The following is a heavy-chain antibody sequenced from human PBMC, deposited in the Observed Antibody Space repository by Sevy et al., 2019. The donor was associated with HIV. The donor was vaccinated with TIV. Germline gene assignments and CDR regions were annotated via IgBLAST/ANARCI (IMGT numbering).Heavy chain of an antibody. J-gene: IGHJ4*02. V-gene: IGHV3-30*04. CDR2: MSHDGNYK. CDR1: GFTFSDYD. CDR3: ARLFSCGGDCYYLDY. Sequence: GGSLRLSCAASGFTFSDYDMHWVRQVPGKGLEWVAVMSHDGNYKNHADSVKVRFTISRDNFKNTLYLQMNSLRVEDTAVYFCARLFSCGGDCYYLDYWGQGAPVTVSS. D-gene: IGHD2-21*02.